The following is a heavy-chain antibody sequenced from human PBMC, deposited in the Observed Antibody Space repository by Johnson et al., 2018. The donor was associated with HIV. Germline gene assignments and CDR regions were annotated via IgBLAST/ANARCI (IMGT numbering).Heavy chain of an antibody. CDR3: AKGRIGTSSMRGGAFDM. CDR1: GFTFSTYG. Sequence: QVQLVESVGGVVQPGRSLRLSCAASGFTFSTYGMHWVRQAPGKGLEWVAVMWYDGSNKYYADSVKGRFTISRDNSKNTLYLQMNSLRVEDTAVYYCAKGRIGTSSMRGGAFDMWGQGTMVIVSS. V-gene: IGHV3-33*06. J-gene: IGHJ3*02. D-gene: IGHD1/OR15-1a*01. CDR2: MWYDGSNK.